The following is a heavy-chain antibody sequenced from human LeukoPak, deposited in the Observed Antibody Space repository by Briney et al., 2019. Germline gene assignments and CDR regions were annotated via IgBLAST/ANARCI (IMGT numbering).Heavy chain of an antibody. V-gene: IGHV1-46*01. CDR2: INPSGGST. D-gene: IGHD6-19*01. Sequence: ASVKVSCKASGYTFTSYYMHWVRQAPGQGLEWMGIINPSGGSTSYARKFQGRVTMTRDTSTSTVYMELSSLRSEDTAVYYCARERSSGWYMWTKPDYWGQGTLVTVSS. J-gene: IGHJ4*02. CDR1: GYTFTSYY. CDR3: ARERSSGWYMWTKPDY.